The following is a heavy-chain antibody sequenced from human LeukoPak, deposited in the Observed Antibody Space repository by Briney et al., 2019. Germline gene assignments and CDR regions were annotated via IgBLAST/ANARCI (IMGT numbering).Heavy chain of an antibody. V-gene: IGHV1-8*01. D-gene: IGHD5-12*01. J-gene: IGHJ4*02. CDR1: GYTFTSYD. CDR3: ARAMVGGSGYDFDY. Sequence: ASVNVSCKASGYTFTSYDINWVRQATGQGLEWMGWMKPNSGNTGYAQKFQGRVTMTRNTSISTAYMELSSLRSEDTAVYYCARAMVGGSGYDFDYWGQGTLVTVSS. CDR2: MKPNSGNT.